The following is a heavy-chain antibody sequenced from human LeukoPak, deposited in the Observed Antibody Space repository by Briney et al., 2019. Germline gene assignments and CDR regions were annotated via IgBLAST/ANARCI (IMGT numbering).Heavy chain of an antibody. J-gene: IGHJ2*01. CDR1: GGSISSSSYY. D-gene: IGHD6-19*01. CDR3: ARDPGYSSGWGNIPVGYFDR. CDR2: IRDSGNL. Sequence: PSETLSLTCTVSGGSISSSSYYWSWIRQPPGKGLEWIGSIRDSGNLNYNPSLVSRVTISLHTSENQFSLKLNSVTAADTAVYYCARDPGYSSGWGNIPVGYFDRWGRGTLVTVSS. V-gene: IGHV4-61*01.